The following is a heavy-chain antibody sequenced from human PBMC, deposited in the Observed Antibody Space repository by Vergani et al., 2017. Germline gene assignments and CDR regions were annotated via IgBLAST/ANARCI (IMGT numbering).Heavy chain of an antibody. CDR2: ISGSGGST. D-gene: IGHD6-6*01. CDR3: ARAQLGYYYYGMDV. V-gene: IGHV3-23*01. CDR1: GFTFSSYA. J-gene: IGHJ6*02. Sequence: EVQLLESGGGLVQPGGSLRLSCAASGFTFSSYAMSWVRQAPGKGLEWVSAISGSGGSTYYADSVKGRFTISRDNSKNTLYLQMNSLRAEDTAVYYCARAQLGYYYYGMDVWGQGTTVTVSS.